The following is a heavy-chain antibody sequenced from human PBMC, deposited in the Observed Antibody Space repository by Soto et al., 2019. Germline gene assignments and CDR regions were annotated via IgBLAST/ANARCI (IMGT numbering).Heavy chain of an antibody. J-gene: IGHJ6*02. Sequence: QVQLVQSGAEVKKPGASVKVSCKASGYTFSSYDINWVRQATGQGLEWMGWMNPNTGNTVYAQKFQGRVTMTRNTSISTVYMELNSLRSEDTAVYYCARERAYGMDVWGQGTTVTVSS. CDR2: MNPNTGNT. V-gene: IGHV1-8*01. CDR3: ARERAYGMDV. CDR1: GYTFSSYD.